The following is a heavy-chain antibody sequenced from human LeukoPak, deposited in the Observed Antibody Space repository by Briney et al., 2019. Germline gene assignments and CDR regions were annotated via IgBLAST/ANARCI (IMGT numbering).Heavy chain of an antibody. CDR2: ISGSGDST. J-gene: IGHJ4*02. CDR3: AKSSPPPLRY. Sequence: CXXSGFTFXNYAMRWVRQAPGKGLEWVSGISGSGDSTYYADSVKGRFTISRDNSKNTLYLQMNSLRAEDTAVYYCAKSSPPPLRYWGQGTLVTVSA. CDR1: GFTFXNYA. V-gene: IGHV3-23*01.